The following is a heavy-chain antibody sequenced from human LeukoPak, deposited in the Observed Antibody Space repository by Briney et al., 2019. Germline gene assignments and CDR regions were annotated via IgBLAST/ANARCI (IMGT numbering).Heavy chain of an antibody. CDR1: GFTFSTYA. Sequence: GSLRLSCAASGFTFSTYAMSWVRQAPGKGLEWVSAISGSGRSTYYADSVKGRFTISRDNSKNTLYLQMNSLRAEDTAVYYCATSSGNIDYWGQGTLVTVSS. CDR3: ATSSGNIDY. J-gene: IGHJ4*02. D-gene: IGHD3-10*01. V-gene: IGHV3-23*01. CDR2: ISGSGRST.